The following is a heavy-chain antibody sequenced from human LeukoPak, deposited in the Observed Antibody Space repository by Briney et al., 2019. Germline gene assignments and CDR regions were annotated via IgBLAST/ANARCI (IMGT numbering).Heavy chain of an antibody. D-gene: IGHD3-22*01. CDR2: FDPEDGET. J-gene: IGHJ4*02. CDR3: ATLDSSGYYYEGPRDY. V-gene: IGHV1-24*01. CDR1: GGTFSSYA. Sequence: GASVKVSCKASGGTFSSYAISWVRQAPGKGLEWMGGFDPEDGETIYAQKFQGRVTMTEDTSTDTAYMELSSLRSEDTAVYYCATLDSSGYYYEGPRDYWGQGTLVTVSS.